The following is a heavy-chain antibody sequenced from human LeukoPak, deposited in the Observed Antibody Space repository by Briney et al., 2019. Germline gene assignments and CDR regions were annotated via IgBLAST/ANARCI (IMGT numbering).Heavy chain of an antibody. V-gene: IGHV3-33*01. CDR2: IWYDGSNK. CDR3: ARDTAPSPHSSWVSYYYGMDV. J-gene: IGHJ6*02. D-gene: IGHD6-13*01. CDR1: GFTFSSYG. Sequence: PGRSLRLSCAASGFTFSSYGMHWVRQAPGKGLEWVAVIWYDGSNKYYADSVKGRFTISRDNSKNTLYLQMNSLRAEDTAVYYCARDTAPSPHSSWVSYYYGMDVWGQGTTVTVSS.